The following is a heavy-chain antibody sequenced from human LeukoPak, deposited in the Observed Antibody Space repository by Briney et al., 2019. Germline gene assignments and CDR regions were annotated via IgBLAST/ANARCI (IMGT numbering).Heavy chain of an antibody. CDR3: ARDGGVGYGSPLDY. Sequence: ASVKVSCKASGYTFTGYYMHWVRQARAQGLEWMGWINSHTGGTNFAQKFQGSVTMTRETSIRTAYIDLTRLASDDTAVYYGARDGGVGYGSPLDYWGQETPVTVSS. V-gene: IGHV1-2*02. J-gene: IGHJ4*02. D-gene: IGHD6-19*01. CDR1: GYTFTGYY. CDR2: INSHTGGT.